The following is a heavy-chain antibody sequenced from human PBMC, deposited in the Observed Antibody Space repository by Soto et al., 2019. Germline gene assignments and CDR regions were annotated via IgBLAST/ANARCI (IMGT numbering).Heavy chain of an antibody. D-gene: IGHD3-3*01. CDR3: ARWSYLDY. V-gene: IGHV3-23*01. CDR1: GFSFGSYG. J-gene: IGHJ4*02. Sequence: PGGSLRLSCAASGFSFGSYGLSWVRQAPGKGLERFSTISGSDGKTFYADSVKGRFSISRDTSQSTLYLQMNSLRADDTAMYYCARWSYLDYWGQGTRATVSS. CDR2: ISGSDGKT.